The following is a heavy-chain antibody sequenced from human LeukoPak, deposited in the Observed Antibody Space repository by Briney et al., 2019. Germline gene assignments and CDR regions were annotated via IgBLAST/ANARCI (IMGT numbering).Heavy chain of an antibody. CDR1: GGSFSGYY. V-gene: IGHV4-34*01. CDR3: ARARAPLLRFLEWLSD. D-gene: IGHD3-3*01. CDR2: INHSGST. J-gene: IGHJ4*02. Sequence: PSEILSLTCAVYGGSFSGYYWSWIRQPPGKGLEWIGEINHSGSTNYNPSLKSRVTISVDTSKNQFSLKLSSVTAADTAVYYCARARAPLLRFLEWLSDWGQGTLVTVSS.